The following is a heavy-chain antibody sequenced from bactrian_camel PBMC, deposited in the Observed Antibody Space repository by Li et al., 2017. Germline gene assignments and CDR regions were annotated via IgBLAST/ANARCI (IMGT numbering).Heavy chain of an antibody. D-gene: IGHD5*01. CDR1: ESTTSGNC. CDR3: AAELLGVGWTLAISNCEFGS. Sequence: HVQLVESGGGSVQAGGSLRLSCAASESTTSGNCWAWFRQEPGKEAEGVASIESDGSTNYADSVKGRITISKDTAKNTIYLQMNNLKPEDTAMYYCAAELLGVGWTLAISNCEFGSRGQGTQVTVS. CDR2: IESDGST. J-gene: IGHJ6*01. V-gene: IGHV3S53*01.